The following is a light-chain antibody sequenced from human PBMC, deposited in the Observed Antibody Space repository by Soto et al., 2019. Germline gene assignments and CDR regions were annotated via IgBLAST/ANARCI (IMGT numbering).Light chain of an antibody. Sequence: EIVLTQSPGTLSLSPGERATLSCRASQSVSNTLLAWYQQKPGQAPRLLVYGASSRAAGIPDRFSGSGSGTDFTLTIGRLEPEDFAVYYCQQYGGSPPTFGQGTRLEIK. CDR2: GAS. V-gene: IGKV3-20*01. CDR3: QQYGGSPPT. CDR1: QSVSNTL. J-gene: IGKJ5*01.